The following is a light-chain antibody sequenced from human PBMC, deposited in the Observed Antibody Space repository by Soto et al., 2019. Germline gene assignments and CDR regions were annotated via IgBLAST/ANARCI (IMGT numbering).Light chain of an antibody. Sequence: EIVMTQSPATLSVSPGERATLSRRASQSVSTNLAWYQQKPGQAPRLLIYGTSTRATGIPARFSGSGSGTEFTLTISSLQSEDFGVYYCQQYNNWPITFGQGTRLEIK. V-gene: IGKV3-15*01. CDR1: QSVSTN. CDR2: GTS. CDR3: QQYNNWPIT. J-gene: IGKJ5*01.